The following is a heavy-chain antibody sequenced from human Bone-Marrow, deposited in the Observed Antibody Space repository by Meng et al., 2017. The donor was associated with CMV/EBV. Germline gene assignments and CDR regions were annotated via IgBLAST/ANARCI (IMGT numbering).Heavy chain of an antibody. D-gene: IGHD6-13*01. CDR1: GFTFDDYA. V-gene: IGHV3-9*01. J-gene: IGHJ3*02. Sequence: GGSLRLSCAASGFTFDDYAMHWVRQAPGKGLEWVSGISWNSGSIGYADSVKGRFTITRDYAKNSLYLDMNSLRAEDTAVYYCAGGMYSSSWYDALDMCGQGTLVAVSS. CDR2: ISWNSGSI. CDR3: AGGMYSSSWYDALDM.